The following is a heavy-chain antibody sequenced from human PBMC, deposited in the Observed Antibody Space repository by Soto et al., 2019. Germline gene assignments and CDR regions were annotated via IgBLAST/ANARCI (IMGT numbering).Heavy chain of an antibody. J-gene: IGHJ4*02. CDR1: GYTFTSYD. Sequence: QVQLVQSGAEVKKPGASVKVSCKASGYTFTSYDINWVRQATGQGLEWMGWMNPNSGNTGYAQKFQGRVTMTRNTSISTAYMELSSLRSEDTAVYYCARARRCSSTSCYPRFDYWCQGTLVTVSS. CDR2: MNPNSGNT. D-gene: IGHD2-2*01. CDR3: ARARRCSSTSCYPRFDY. V-gene: IGHV1-8*01.